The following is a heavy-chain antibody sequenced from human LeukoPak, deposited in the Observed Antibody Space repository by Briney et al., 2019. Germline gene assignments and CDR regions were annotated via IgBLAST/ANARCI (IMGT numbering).Heavy chain of an antibody. CDR3: MRSFSGPRDY. CDR2: INPDASRT. V-gene: IGHV3-74*03. D-gene: IGHD5-24*01. J-gene: IGHJ4*02. CDR1: GVTLSSDW. Sequence: GGSLRLSCAASGVTLSSDWMHWVRQVPWKELVWVSRINPDASRTASAASVEGRFTLSRDNSKNTLYFQMTSLRAEDTAVYYCMRSFSGPRDYWGQGTLVTVSS.